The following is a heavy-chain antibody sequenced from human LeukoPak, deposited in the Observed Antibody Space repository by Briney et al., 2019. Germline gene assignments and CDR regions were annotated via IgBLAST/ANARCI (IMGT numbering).Heavy chain of an antibody. CDR3: ERGSNSNWSGFDF. V-gene: IGHV3-74*01. CDR2: IILRGSTT. J-gene: IGHJ4*02. D-gene: IGHD6-6*01. Sequence: GVSLTLSCTASGFSFSGHWMQWPRQLPGKGLVWVSFIILRGSTTSQAYPVKGQFTVAGENAKDKLELRVHNLRAEDEDLYYCERGSNSNWSGFDFWGQGTLLTVSS. CDR1: GFSFSGHW.